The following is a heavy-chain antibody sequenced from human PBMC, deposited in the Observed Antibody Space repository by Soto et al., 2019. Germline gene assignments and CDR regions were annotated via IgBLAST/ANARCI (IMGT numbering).Heavy chain of an antibody. CDR3: ARSFYGSGSYFPGY. D-gene: IGHD3-10*01. CDR1: GGSISSYY. J-gene: IGHJ4*02. V-gene: IGHV4-59*01. Sequence: PSETLSLTCTVSGGSISSYYWSWIRQPPGKGLEWIGYIYYSGSTNYNPSLKSRVTISVDASKNQFSLKLSSVTAADTVVYYFARSFYGSGSYFPGYWGQGTLVTVSS. CDR2: IYYSGST.